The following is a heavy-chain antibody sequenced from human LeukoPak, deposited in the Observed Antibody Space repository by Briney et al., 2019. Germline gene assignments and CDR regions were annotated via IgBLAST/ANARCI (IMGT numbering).Heavy chain of an antibody. CDR3: ARSVGGDYEGLNLDF. CDR1: GYTFSDYW. Sequence: GGSVRLSCAAWGYTFSDYWVNWVRQARGKGLEWVANIKQDGSEQYYVDSVKGRFIIYRDNAKNSLYLLMNSLRAEDTAVYYCARSVGGDYEGLNLDFWGQGTLVTVSS. J-gene: IGHJ4*02. D-gene: IGHD4-17*01. CDR2: IKQDGSEQ. V-gene: IGHV3-7*01.